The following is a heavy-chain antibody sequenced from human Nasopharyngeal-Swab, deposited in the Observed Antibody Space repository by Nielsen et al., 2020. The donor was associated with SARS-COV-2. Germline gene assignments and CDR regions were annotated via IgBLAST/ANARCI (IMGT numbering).Heavy chain of an antibody. CDR2: IDPSDSYT. D-gene: IGHD3-10*01. CDR3: ARLTYYYGSGKYTSRFDY. J-gene: IGHJ4*02. V-gene: IGHV5-10-1*01. Sequence: VRQMPGKGPEWMGRIDPSDSYTNYSPSFQGHITISTDKSISTAYLQWSSLKASDTAMYYCARLTYYYGSGKYTSRFDYWGQGTLVTVSS.